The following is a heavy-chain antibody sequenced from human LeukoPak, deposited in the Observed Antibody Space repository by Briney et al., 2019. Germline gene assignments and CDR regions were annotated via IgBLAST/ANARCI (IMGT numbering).Heavy chain of an antibody. J-gene: IGHJ4*02. D-gene: IGHD3-22*01. CDR2: IYPGDSDT. Sequence: GESLKISCKGSGYSFTSYWIGWVRQMPGKGLEWMGIIYPGDSDTRYSPSFQGQVTISADKSIDTAYLQWSSLKASDTAMYYCARLDDSSGYYSYFDYWGQGTLVTVSS. V-gene: IGHV5-51*01. CDR1: GYSFTSYW. CDR3: ARLDDSSGYYSYFDY.